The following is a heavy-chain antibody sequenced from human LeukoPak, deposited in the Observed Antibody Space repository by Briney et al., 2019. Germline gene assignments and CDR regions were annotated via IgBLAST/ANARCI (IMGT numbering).Heavy chain of an antibody. CDR2: INPNSGGT. Sequence: ASVTVSCKASGYTFTGYYMHWVRQAPGQGLEWMGWINPNSGGTNYAQKFQGRVTMTRDTSISTAYMELSRLRSDDTAVYYCAVWFGRYYYYGMDVWGQGTTVTVSS. J-gene: IGHJ6*02. V-gene: IGHV1-2*02. CDR3: AVWFGRYYYYGMDV. CDR1: GYTFTGYY. D-gene: IGHD3-10*01.